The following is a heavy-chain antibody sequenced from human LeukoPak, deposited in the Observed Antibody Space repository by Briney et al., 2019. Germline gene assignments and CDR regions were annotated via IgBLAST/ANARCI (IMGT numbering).Heavy chain of an antibody. CDR2: ISYDGSNK. J-gene: IGHJ4*02. D-gene: IGHD6-19*01. V-gene: IGHV3-30*18. CDR3: AKIGPYSSGLTDY. Sequence: GRSLRLSCAASGFTFSSYGMHRVRQAPGKGLEWVAVISYDGSNKYYADSVKGRFTISRDNSKNTLYLQMNSLRAEDTAVYYCAKIGPYSSGLTDYWGQGTLVTVSS. CDR1: GFTFSSYG.